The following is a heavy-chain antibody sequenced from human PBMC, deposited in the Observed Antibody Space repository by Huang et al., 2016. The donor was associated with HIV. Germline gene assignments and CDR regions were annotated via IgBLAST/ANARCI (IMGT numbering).Heavy chain of an antibody. J-gene: IGHJ3*02. D-gene: IGHD2-2*01. CDR1: GGSITSSNHY. Sequence: QLHLQQSGPGLVRPSETLSLICTVSGGSITSSNHYWGWIRQTPGKGLEWIGNFYYSGYAYCSPSLKNRVSISIDTSKSQFSLRLSSVIATDTAVYYCASGEYGKNAYDIWGQGTVVTVSA. CDR3: ASGEYGKNAYDI. V-gene: IGHV4-39*01. CDR2: FYYSGYA.